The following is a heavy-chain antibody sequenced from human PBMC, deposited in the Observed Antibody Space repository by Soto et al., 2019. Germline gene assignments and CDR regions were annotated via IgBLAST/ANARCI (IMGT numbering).Heavy chain of an antibody. CDR1: GFTFSSYS. CDR3: ARDAAIITMIVVGYFDY. CDR2: ISSSSSYI. J-gene: IGHJ4*02. Sequence: EVQLEESGGGLVKPGGSLRLSCAASGFTFSSYSMNWVRQAPGKGLEWASSISSSSSYIYYADSVKGRFTISRDNAKNSLYLQLNSLRAEDTAVYYCARDAAIITMIVVGYFDYWGQGTLVTVSS. V-gene: IGHV3-21*01. D-gene: IGHD3-22*01.